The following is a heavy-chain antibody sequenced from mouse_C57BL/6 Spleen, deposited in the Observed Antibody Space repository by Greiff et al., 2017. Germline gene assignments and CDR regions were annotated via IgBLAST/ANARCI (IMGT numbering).Heavy chain of an antibody. Sequence: EVKLQESGPGLVKPSQSLSLTCSVTGYSITSGYYWNWIRQFPGNKLEWMGYISYDGSNNYNPSLKNRISITRDTSKNQFFLKLNSVTTEDTATYYCARGAFCGTGYFDVWGTGTTVTVSS. CDR2: ISYDGSN. J-gene: IGHJ1*03. CDR1: GYSITSGYY. D-gene: IGHD3-1*01. V-gene: IGHV3-6*01. CDR3: ARGAFCGTGYFDV.